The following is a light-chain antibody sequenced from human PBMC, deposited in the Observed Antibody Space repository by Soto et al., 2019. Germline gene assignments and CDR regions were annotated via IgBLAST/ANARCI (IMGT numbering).Light chain of an antibody. V-gene: IGKV1-39*01. Sequence: DIQMTQSPSTLSASVGDRVTITCRASQNINTYVNWYQKKPGKAPNLLIYAASRLQSGVPSRFSGSGSGTDFTLTINSLQPEDFATYYCQQSYNSPLTFGQGTRLEIK. CDR3: QQSYNSPLT. CDR2: AAS. CDR1: QNINTY. J-gene: IGKJ5*01.